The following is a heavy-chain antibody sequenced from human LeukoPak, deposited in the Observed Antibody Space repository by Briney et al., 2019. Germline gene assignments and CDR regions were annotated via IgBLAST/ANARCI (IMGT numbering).Heavy chain of an antibody. V-gene: IGHV1-8*02. CDR3: ATSSGWKSNIDG. D-gene: IGHD6-19*01. Sequence: ASVKVSCKASGYTFTSYDINWLRQATGQRLEWMGWMNPNSGNTGYAQKFQGRVTMTRDTSISTAYMELSRLTSDDTAVFYCATSSGWKSNIDGWGQGTLVTV. J-gene: IGHJ4*02. CDR1: GYTFTSYD. CDR2: MNPNSGNT.